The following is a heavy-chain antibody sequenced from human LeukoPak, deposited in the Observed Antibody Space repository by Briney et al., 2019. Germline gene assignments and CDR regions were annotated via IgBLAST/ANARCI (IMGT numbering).Heavy chain of an antibody. J-gene: IGHJ3*02. CDR1: GFTFSSYD. D-gene: IGHD5/OR15-5a*01. V-gene: IGHV3-13*01. Sequence: PGGSLRLSCTASGFTFSSYDMHWVRQLPGGGLEWVSAIGIGDDTHYPDSVKGRFTISRENAKNSFYLQMNTLRDGDTAVYYCVRGGIRVSGIDAFDIWGQGTIVTVSA. CDR2: IGIGDDT. CDR3: VRGGIRVSGIDAFDI.